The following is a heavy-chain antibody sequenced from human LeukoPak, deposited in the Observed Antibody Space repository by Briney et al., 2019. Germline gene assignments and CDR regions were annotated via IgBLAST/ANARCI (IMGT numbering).Heavy chain of an antibody. D-gene: IGHD3-10*02. CDR3: ARLFRVRRSSVFDY. V-gene: IGHV4-4*02. Sequence: PSETLSLTCAVSGGSISSSNWWSWVRQPPGKGLEWIGEIYHSGSTNYNPSLKSRVTISVDKSKNQFSLKLSSVTAADTAVYYCARLFRVRRSSVFDYWGQGTLVTVSS. CDR1: GGSISSSNW. CDR2: IYHSGST. J-gene: IGHJ4*02.